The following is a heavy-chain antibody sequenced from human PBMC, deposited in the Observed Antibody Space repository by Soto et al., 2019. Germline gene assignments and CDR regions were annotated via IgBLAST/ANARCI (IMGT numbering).Heavy chain of an antibody. CDR3: AKGGTSFTIFGVVPDPLGMDV. Sequence: QVQLVESGGGVVQPGRSLRLSCAASGFTFSSYGMHSVRQAPGKGLEWVAVISYDGSNKYYADSVKGRFTISRDNSKNTLYLQMNSLRAGDTAVYYCAKGGTSFTIFGVVPDPLGMDVWGQGTTVTVSS. CDR2: ISYDGSNK. CDR1: GFTFSSYG. V-gene: IGHV3-30*18. J-gene: IGHJ6*02. D-gene: IGHD3-3*01.